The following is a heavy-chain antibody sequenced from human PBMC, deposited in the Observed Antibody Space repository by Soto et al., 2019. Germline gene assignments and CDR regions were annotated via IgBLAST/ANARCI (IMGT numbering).Heavy chain of an antibody. CDR1: GFSFSSYS. V-gene: IGHV3-21*01. J-gene: IGHJ6*03. CDR3: ARARLKLEQGQGFGELFPYMDV. CDR2: ISSSSSYI. Sequence: GGSLRLSCEASGFSFSSYSMNWVRQAPGKGLEWVSSISSSSSYIYYADSVKGRFTISRDNAKNSLYLQMNSLRAEDTAVYYCARARLKLEQGQGFGELFPYMDVWGKGTTVTVSS. D-gene: IGHD3-10*01.